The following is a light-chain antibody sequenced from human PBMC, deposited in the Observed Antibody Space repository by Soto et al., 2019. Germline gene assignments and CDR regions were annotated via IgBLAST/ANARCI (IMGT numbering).Light chain of an antibody. J-gene: IGKJ1*01. CDR2: AAS. Sequence: DIQMTQSPSSQSASVGDRVTITCRASQSINSYLNWYQQKPGKAPKLLIYAASSLQSGVPSRFSGSGSETDFTLNITRLPTDDFATYYCQKSFRNPRTFGQGNRVEI. V-gene: IGKV1-39*01. CDR1: QSINSY. CDR3: QKSFRNPRT.